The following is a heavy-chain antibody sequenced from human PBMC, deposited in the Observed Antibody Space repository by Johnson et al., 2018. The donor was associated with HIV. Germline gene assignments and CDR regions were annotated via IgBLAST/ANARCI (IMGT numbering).Heavy chain of an antibody. CDR1: GFSFSSYG. J-gene: IGHJ3*01. CDR2: IPFHGNQQ. V-gene: IGHV3-30*02. Sequence: QVQLVESGGGVVQPGGSLRPSCAASGFSFSSYGMYWARQAPDKGLEWVAYIPFHGNQQYYGDSVKGRFTISRENSRDRLFLDMNSLRVEDTAVYNCAKRGDLLYSNGSFDAFEVWGQVTIVTVPS. CDR3: AKRGDLLYSNGSFDAFEV. D-gene: IGHD5-18*01.